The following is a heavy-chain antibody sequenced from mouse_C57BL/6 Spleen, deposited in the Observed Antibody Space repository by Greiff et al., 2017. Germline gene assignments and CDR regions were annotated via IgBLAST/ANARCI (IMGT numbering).Heavy chain of an antibody. J-gene: IGHJ4*01. D-gene: IGHD2-4*01. Sequence: EVKVEESGPGLVKPSQSLSLTCSVTGYSITSGYYWNWIRQFPGNKLEWMGYISYDGSNNYNPSLKNRISITRDTSKNQFFLKLNSVTTEDTATYYCARDKGIYYDYDYYAMDYWGQGTSVTVSS. CDR3: ARDKGIYYDYDYYAMDY. CDR1: GYSITSGYY. CDR2: ISYDGSN. V-gene: IGHV3-6*01.